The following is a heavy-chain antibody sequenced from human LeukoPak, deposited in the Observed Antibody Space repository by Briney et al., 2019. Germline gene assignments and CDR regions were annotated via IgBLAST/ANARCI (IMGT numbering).Heavy chain of an antibody. CDR1: GGSISSYY. D-gene: IGHD3-16*02. J-gene: IGHJ6*02. CDR2: IYYSGST. Sequence: SETLSLTCTVSGGSISSYYWSWIRQPPGKGLEWIGYIYYSGSTNYNPSLKSRVTISVDTSKNQFSLKLSSVTAADTAVYYCARHFQHYDYVWGSYRYTYGMDVWGQGTTVTVSS. CDR3: ARHFQHYDYVWGSYRYTYGMDV. V-gene: IGHV4-59*08.